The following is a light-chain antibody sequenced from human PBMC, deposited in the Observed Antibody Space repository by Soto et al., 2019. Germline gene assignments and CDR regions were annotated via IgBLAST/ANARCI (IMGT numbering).Light chain of an antibody. V-gene: IGKV3-20*01. CDR1: QSVSSSF. CDR2: GAS. CDR3: QQYGSSPRT. J-gene: IGKJ5*01. Sequence: EIVFTQSPGTLSLSRGERATLSCRASQSVSSSFLAWYQQKVGQAPRLLIYGASSRATGIPDRFSGSGSGTDFTLTISRLEPEDFAVYYCQQYGSSPRTFGQGTRLEIK.